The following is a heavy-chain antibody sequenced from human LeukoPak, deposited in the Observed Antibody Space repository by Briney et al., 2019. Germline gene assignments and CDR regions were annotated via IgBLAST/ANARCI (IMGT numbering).Heavy chain of an antibody. CDR2: IYYSGST. D-gene: IGHD3-9*01. J-gene: IGHJ3*02. CDR1: GGSISSYY. Sequence: SETLSLTCTVSGGSISSYYWSWIRQPPGKGLEWIGYIYYSGSTNYNPSLKSRVTISVDTSKNQFSLKLSSVTAADTAVYYCARGLLRYSGLHQAFDIWGQGTMVSVSS. V-gene: IGHV4-59*01. CDR3: ARGLLRYSGLHQAFDI.